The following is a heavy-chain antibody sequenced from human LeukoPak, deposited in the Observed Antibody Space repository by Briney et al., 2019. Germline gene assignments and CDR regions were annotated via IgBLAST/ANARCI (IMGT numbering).Heavy chain of an antibody. Sequence: GASVKVSCKASGYTFANFGINWVRQAPRQGLEWMGWIRVFNGNTNYAQKFQGRVTMATDTSTGTAYMELTSLRSDDTAVYYCARGFFGTGTYLHYYGMDVWGQGTTVTVSS. CDR2: IRVFNGNT. J-gene: IGHJ6*02. CDR1: GYTFANFG. D-gene: IGHD3-16*02. CDR3: ARGFFGTGTYLHYYGMDV. V-gene: IGHV1-18*01.